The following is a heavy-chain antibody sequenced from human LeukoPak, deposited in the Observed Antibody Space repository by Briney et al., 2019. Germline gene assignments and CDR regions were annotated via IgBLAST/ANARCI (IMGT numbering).Heavy chain of an antibody. D-gene: IGHD6-19*01. Sequence: PGGSLRLSCAASGFTFSSYAMSWVRQAPGKGLEWVSAISGSGGSTYYADSVKGRFTISRDNSKNTLYLQMNSLRAEDTAVYYCAKDSVDPYSSGWYVWDYWGQGTLVTVSS. CDR2: ISGSGGST. CDR3: AKDSVDPYSSGWYVWDY. CDR1: GFTFSSYA. V-gene: IGHV3-23*01. J-gene: IGHJ4*02.